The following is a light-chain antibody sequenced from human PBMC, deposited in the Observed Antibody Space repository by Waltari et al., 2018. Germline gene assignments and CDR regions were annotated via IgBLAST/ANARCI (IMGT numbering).Light chain of an antibody. J-gene: IGLJ3*02. Sequence: QLVLTQSPSASASLGASVRLTCTLDSGHTSNIIAWHQQPPEKGPRYLMKVNSDGSHSKGDEIPARFSGSGSGAERYLTISNVQSEDEADYYCQTGGHGTWVFGGGTKLTVL. CDR3: QTGGHGTWV. V-gene: IGLV4-69*01. CDR1: SGHTSNI. CDR2: VNSDGSH.